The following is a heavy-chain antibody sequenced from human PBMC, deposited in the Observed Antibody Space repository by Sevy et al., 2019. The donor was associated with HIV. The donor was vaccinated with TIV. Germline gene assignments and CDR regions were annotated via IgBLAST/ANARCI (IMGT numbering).Heavy chain of an antibody. CDR3: ARSPGFSGYDSHDYFDY. CDR2: IYSGGST. J-gene: IGHJ4*02. Sequence: GSLRLSCAASGFTVSSNYMSWVRQAPGKGLEWVSVIYSGGSTYYADSVKGRFTISRDNSKNTLYLQMNSLRAEDTAVYYCARSPGFSGYDSHDYFDYWGQGTLVTVSS. CDR1: GFTVSSNY. D-gene: IGHD3-22*01. V-gene: IGHV3-66*01.